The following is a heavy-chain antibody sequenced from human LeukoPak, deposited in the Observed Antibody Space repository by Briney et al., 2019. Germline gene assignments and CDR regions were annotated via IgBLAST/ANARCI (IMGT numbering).Heavy chain of an antibody. V-gene: IGHV3-7*01. J-gene: IGHJ4*02. CDR2: IKKDGSEK. Sequence: QPGGSLSLSCVASELIFSDFSMTWVRHSRGKGPEWVATIKKDGSEKYYVDSVKGRFTISRDNAENTLYLHMTSLRADDTAVYYCTRGGRYTSYYWQYWGPGTLVTVSS. D-gene: IGHD1-26*01. CDR3: TRGGRYTSYYWQY. CDR1: ELIFSDFS.